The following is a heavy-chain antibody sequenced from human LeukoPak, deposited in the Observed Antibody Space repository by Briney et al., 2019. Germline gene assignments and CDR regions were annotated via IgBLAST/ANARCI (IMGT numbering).Heavy chain of an antibody. CDR2: IYHSGST. D-gene: IGHD3-10*01. CDR1: GGSISSGGYS. CDR3: ARTRLWFGESGWFDP. Sequence: PSETLSLTCAVSGGSISSGGYSWSWIRQPPGKGLEWIGYIYHSGSTYYNPSLKSRVTISVDRSKNQFSLKLSSVTAADTAVYYCARTRLWFGESGWFDPWGQGTLVTVSS. V-gene: IGHV4-30-2*01. J-gene: IGHJ5*02.